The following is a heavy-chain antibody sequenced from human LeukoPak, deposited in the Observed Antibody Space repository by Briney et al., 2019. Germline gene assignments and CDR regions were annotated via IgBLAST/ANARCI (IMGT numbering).Heavy chain of an antibody. D-gene: IGHD6-6*01. V-gene: IGHV3-30-3*01. Sequence: GRSLRLSCAASGFTFSSYAMHWVRQAPGKGLEWVAVISYDGSNKYYADSVKGRFTISRDNSKNTLYLQMNSLRAEDTAVYYCARVGSQLVGAGTFDYWGQGTRVTVSS. J-gene: IGHJ4*02. CDR3: ARVGSQLVGAGTFDY. CDR2: ISYDGSNK. CDR1: GFTFSSYA.